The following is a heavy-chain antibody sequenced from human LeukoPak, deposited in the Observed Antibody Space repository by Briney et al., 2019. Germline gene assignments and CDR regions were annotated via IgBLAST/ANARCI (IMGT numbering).Heavy chain of an antibody. CDR2: ISSSGSTI. CDR3: AKSGPGYYYYYMDV. D-gene: IGHD2-15*01. J-gene: IGHJ6*03. V-gene: IGHV3-48*03. CDR1: GFTFSSYE. Sequence: GGSLRLSCAASGFTFSSYEMNWVRQAPGKGLEWVSYISSSGSTIYYADSVKGRFTISRDNAKNSLYLQMNSLRAEDTAVYYCAKSGPGYYYYYMDVWGKGTTVTISS.